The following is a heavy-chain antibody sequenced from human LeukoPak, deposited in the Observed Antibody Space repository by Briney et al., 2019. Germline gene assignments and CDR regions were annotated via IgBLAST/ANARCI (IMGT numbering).Heavy chain of an antibody. CDR2: INPNDGDT. Sequence: GASVKVSCKASGYTFTDYYMHWVRQAPGQGLEWMGSINPNDGDTNYAQKFQGRVTMTRDTSISTAHMEVSRLRSDDTAVYYCARANFLYCSSTTCLFDYWGQGTLVTVSS. CDR1: GYTFTDYY. V-gene: IGHV1-2*02. D-gene: IGHD2-2*01. CDR3: ARANFLYCSSTTCLFDY. J-gene: IGHJ4*02.